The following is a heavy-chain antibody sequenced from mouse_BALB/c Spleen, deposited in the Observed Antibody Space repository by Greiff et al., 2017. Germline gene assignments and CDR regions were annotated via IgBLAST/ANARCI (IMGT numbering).Heavy chain of an antibody. Sequence: VQLQQSGAELVKPGASVKLSCTASGFNIKDTYMHWVKQRPEQGLEWIGRIDPANGNTKYDPKFQGKATITADTSSNTAYLQLSSLTSEDTAVYYCAFTMGLAYWGQGTLVTVSA. CDR3: AFTMGLAY. D-gene: IGHD1-1*02. CDR1: GFNIKDTY. CDR2: IDPANGNT. V-gene: IGHV14-3*02. J-gene: IGHJ3*01.